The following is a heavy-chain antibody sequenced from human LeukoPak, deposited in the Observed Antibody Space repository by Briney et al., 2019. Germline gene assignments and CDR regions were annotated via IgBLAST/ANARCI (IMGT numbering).Heavy chain of an antibody. J-gene: IGHJ6*02. Sequence: SETLSLTCAVYGGSFSGYYWSWIRQPPGKGLEWIGEINHSGSTNYNPSLKSRVTISVDTSKNQFSLKLSSVPAADTAVYYCARGQDIVVVPAQGGMDVWGQGTTVTVSS. V-gene: IGHV4-34*01. CDR1: GGSFSGYY. CDR3: ARGQDIVVVPAQGGMDV. CDR2: INHSGST. D-gene: IGHD2-2*01.